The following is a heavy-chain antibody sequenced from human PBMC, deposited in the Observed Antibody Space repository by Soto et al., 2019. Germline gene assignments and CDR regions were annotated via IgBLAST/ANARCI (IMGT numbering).Heavy chain of an antibody. D-gene: IGHD6-6*01. V-gene: IGHV3-33*01. CDR1: GFTFSSYG. J-gene: IGHJ4*02. CDR3: ARDQEYSSSSEFVY. Sequence: GGSLRLSCAASGFTFSSYGMHWVRQAPGKGLEWVAVIWYDGSNKYYADSVKGRFTISRDNSKNTLYLQMNSLRAEDTAVYYCARDQEYSSSSEFVYWGQGTLVTVSS. CDR2: IWYDGSNK.